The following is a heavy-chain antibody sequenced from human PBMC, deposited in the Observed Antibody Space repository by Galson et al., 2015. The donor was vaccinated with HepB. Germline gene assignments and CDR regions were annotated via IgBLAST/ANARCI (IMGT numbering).Heavy chain of an antibody. CDR2: IIPMFGNA. CDR1: EETFSTYS. CDR3: ARNAFSSSSRNLFLDY. Sequence: SVKVSCKASEETFSTYSISWVRQAPGQGLECLGGIIPMFGNAIYAQKFQDRVTITADKTTNTVYMELSSLISEDTAIYYCARNAFSSSSRNLFLDYWGQGTLVTVSS. J-gene: IGHJ4*02. V-gene: IGHV1-69*06. D-gene: IGHD6-6*01.